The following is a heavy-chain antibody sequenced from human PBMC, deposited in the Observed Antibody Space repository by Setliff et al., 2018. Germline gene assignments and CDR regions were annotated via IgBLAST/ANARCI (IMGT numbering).Heavy chain of an antibody. J-gene: IGHJ4*02. CDR3: ARESATIGEFPLYYFDK. Sequence: SETLSLTCSVSGGSISSGGFYWSWIRQSAGRGLEWIGHFHTGGATDYNLSLKSRVTISLDSSRNQFSLGLSSVTAADAAVYFCARESATIGEFPLYYFDKWGQGIPVTVSS. D-gene: IGHD3-10*01. CDR2: FHTGGAT. V-gene: IGHV4-61*09. CDR1: GGSISSGGFY.